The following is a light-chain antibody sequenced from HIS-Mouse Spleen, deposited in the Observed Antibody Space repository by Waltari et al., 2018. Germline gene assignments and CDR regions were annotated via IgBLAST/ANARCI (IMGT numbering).Light chain of an antibody. CDR2: EGS. V-gene: IGLV2-23*01. J-gene: IGLJ3*02. CDR3: CSYAGSSTYWV. Sequence: QSALTQPASVSGSPGPSITIPCTGTSRDAGSYNLVPWYQQHPGKAPKPMIYEGSKRPSGVSNRFSGSKSGNTASLTISGLQAEDEADYYCCSYAGSSTYWVFGGGTKLTVL. CDR1: SRDAGSYNL.